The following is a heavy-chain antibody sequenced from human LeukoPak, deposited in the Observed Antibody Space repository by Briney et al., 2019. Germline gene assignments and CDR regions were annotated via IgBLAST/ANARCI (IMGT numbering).Heavy chain of an antibody. CDR1: GGSVSSGSYY. Sequence: SETLSLTCTVSGGSVSSGSYYWSWIRQPPGKGLEWIGYIYYSGSTNYNPSLKSRVAISVDTSKNQFSLKLSSVTAADTAVYYCARGAYGDPTSFDYWGQGTLVTVSS. CDR2: IYYSGST. D-gene: IGHD4-17*01. J-gene: IGHJ4*02. V-gene: IGHV4-61*01. CDR3: ARGAYGDPTSFDY.